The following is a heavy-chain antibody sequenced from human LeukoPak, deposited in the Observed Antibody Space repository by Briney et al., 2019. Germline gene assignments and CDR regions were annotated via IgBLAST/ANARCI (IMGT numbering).Heavy chain of an antibody. CDR2: FCGSGGST. CDR3: AKAPWEYQLLFYYFDC. D-gene: IGHD2-2*01. CDR1: GLTFSSYA. V-gene: IGHV3-23*01. Sequence: GGSLSLSCAASGLTFSSYAMSWVGQAPGKGLGWVSAFCGSGGSTYYADSVKGRFIISRDNFKNTLYLQMNSLRAEDTAVYYCAKAPWEYQLLFYYFDCWGQGTLVTVSS. J-gene: IGHJ4*02.